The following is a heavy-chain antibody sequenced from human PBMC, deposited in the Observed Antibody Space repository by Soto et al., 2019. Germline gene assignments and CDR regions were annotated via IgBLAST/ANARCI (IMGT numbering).Heavy chain of an antibody. D-gene: IGHD3-10*01. V-gene: IGHV1-69*13. Sequence: ASVKVSCKASGGTFSSYAISWVRQAPGQGLEWMGGIIPIFGTANYAQKFQGRVTITADESTSTAYMELSSLRSEDTAVYYCARDRNSMVRGVIIVRFDPWGQGTLVTVSS. CDR3: ARDRNSMVRGVIIVRFDP. CDR1: GGTFSSYA. CDR2: IIPIFGTA. J-gene: IGHJ5*02.